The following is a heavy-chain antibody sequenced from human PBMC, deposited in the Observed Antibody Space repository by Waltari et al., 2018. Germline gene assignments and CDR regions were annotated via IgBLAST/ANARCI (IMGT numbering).Heavy chain of an antibody. CDR2: IYTSGST. V-gene: IGHV4-61*02. CDR3: ARSMAYYFDY. J-gene: IGHJ4*02. Sequence: QVQLQESGPGLVKPSQTLSLTCTVSGGSISSGSYYWSWIRQPAGKGLEWIGRIYTSGSTNYNPSLKSRVTISVDTSKNQCSLKLSSVTAADTAVYYCARSMAYYFDYWGQGTLVTVSS. CDR1: GGSISSGSYY. D-gene: IGHD2-8*01.